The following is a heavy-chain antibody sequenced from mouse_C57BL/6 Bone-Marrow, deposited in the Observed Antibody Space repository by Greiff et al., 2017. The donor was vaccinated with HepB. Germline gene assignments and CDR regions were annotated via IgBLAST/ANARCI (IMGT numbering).Heavy chain of an antibody. J-gene: IGHJ3*01. V-gene: IGHV14-1*01. D-gene: IGHD1-1*01. CDR2: IDPEDGDT. CDR1: GFNIKDYY. Sequence: VQLQQSGAELVRPGASVKLSCTASGFNIKDYYMHWVKQRPEQGLEWIGRIDPEDGDTEYAPKFQGKATMTADTSSNTAYLQLSSLTSEDTAVYYCTTRTVVAPGAYWGQGTLVTVSA. CDR3: TTRTVVAPGAY.